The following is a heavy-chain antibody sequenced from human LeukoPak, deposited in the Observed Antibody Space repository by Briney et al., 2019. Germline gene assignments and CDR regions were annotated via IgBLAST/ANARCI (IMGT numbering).Heavy chain of an antibody. CDR3: AKDISGWYGSFAFDI. CDR2: IRVSGST. CDR1: GFTFSSYA. D-gene: IGHD6-19*01. V-gene: IGHV3-23*01. J-gene: IGHJ3*02. Sequence: GGSLRLSCTTSGFTFSSYALSWVRQAPGKGLEWVSGIRVSGSTYYPDSVTGRFTISRDNSENTLYLQMSGLRAEDTAVYYCAKDISGWYGSFAFDIWGQGTMVTVSS.